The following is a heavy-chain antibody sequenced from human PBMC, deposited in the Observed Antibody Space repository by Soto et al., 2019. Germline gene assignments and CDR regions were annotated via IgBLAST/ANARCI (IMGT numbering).Heavy chain of an antibody. CDR3: ILSGAAGIFDY. CDR2: IYSGGST. J-gene: IGHJ4*02. Sequence: EVQLVESGGGLVQPGGSLRLSCAASGFTVSSNYMSWVRQAPGEGLEWVSVIYSGGSTYYADSVKGRFTISRDNSKNTLYLQMNSLRAEDTAVYYCILSGAAGIFDYWGQGTLVTVSS. V-gene: IGHV3-66*01. CDR1: GFTVSSNY. D-gene: IGHD6-13*01.